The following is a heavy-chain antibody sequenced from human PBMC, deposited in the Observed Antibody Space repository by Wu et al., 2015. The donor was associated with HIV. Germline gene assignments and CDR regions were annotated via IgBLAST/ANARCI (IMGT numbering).Heavy chain of an antibody. CDR2: INPNTGDT. CDR1: GYTFTDYY. CDR3: ARDRTYNYYEPEYYYYGMDV. J-gene: IGHJ6*02. D-gene: IGHD3-22*01. Sequence: QVQLVQSGAEVQKSGASLKVSCKTSGYTFTDYYIHWVRQAPGQGLQWMGWINPNTGDTNYAETFKGRVTMTRDTSISTAYMELSRLRSDDTAVYYCARDRTYNYYEPEYYYYGMDVVGPRDHGHRLL. V-gene: IGHV1-2*02.